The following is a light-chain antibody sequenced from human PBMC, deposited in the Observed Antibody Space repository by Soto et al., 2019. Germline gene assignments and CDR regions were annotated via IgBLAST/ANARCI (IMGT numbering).Light chain of an antibody. CDR1: QSLSTNS. V-gene: IGKV3-20*01. CDR2: AAS. J-gene: IGKJ3*01. Sequence: EIVLTQSPGTLSLSPGARATLSCRASQSLSTNSLAWYQQKPGQTPRLLIYAASTRDTDIPDRFNGSGSGTDFALTISRLEPEDFALYYCQQYDASPLTFGPGTKVDIK. CDR3: QQYDASPLT.